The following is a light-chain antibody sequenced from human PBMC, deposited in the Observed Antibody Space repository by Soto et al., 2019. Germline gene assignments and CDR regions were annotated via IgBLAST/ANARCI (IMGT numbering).Light chain of an antibody. CDR3: QQYDISPRT. CDR1: QSLNSFY. Sequence: EIVLTQSPGTLSLSPGERATLSCRASQSLNSFYLAWYQQKPSQAPRLLIYGYSNRATGIPDRFSGSGSGTDFTLTIIRLDPEDFAVYYCQQYDISPRTFGQGTKVDIK. J-gene: IGKJ1*01. CDR2: GYS. V-gene: IGKV3-20*01.